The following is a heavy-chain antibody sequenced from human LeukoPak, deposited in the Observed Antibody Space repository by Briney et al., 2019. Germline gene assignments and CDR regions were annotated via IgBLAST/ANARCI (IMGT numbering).Heavy chain of an antibody. CDR3: ARDRTMAHCSSTTCPLDY. CDR2: ISAYNGNT. J-gene: IGHJ4*02. V-gene: IGHV1-18*01. Sequence: ASVKVSCKASGYTFTSYGISWMRQAPGQGLEWMGCISAYNGNTNYAQKLQGRVTMTTDTSTTTAYMDLRSLRSDDTAVYYCARDRTMAHCSSTTCPLDYWGPGTLVTVSS. CDR1: GYTFTSYG. D-gene: IGHD2-2*01.